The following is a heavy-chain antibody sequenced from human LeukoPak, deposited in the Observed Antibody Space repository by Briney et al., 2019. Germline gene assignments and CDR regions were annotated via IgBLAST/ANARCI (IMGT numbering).Heavy chain of an antibody. CDR3: ARGGTTIFGVAPS. V-gene: IGHV3-48*04. Sequence: GGSLRLSCAASGFTFSSYSMNWVRQAPGKGLEWISYISSSSSSTIYSADSVKGRFTISRDNAKNSLYLQMNSLRAEDTAVYYCARGGTTIFGVAPSWGQGTLVTVSS. CDR2: ISSSSSSTI. D-gene: IGHD3-3*01. J-gene: IGHJ4*02. CDR1: GFTFSSYS.